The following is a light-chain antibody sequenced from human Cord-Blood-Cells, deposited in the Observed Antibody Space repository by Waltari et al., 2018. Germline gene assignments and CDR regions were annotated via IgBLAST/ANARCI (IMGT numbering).Light chain of an antibody. CDR2: DVS. CDR3: SSYTSSSTYV. J-gene: IGLJ1*01. CDR1: SSDVGGYNY. Sequence: QSALTQPASVSGSPGQSITISCTGTSSDVGGYNYVYWYHQHPGKAPKLMIYDVSNRPSGVSKRFSGSKSGNTASMTISGLQAEDEADYYCSSYTSSSTYVFGTGTKVTVL. V-gene: IGLV2-14*03.